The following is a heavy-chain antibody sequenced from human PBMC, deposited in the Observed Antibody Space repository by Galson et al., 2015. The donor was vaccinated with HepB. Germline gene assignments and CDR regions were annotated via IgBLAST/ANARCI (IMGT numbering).Heavy chain of an antibody. CDR1: GFTFSNYA. Sequence: SLRLSCAASGFTFSNYAIYWVRQAPGKGLEWVSSITVTGTITEYADSVKGRFTISRDNSKNTLHLQMNSLRVEDTAVYYCIKWRGDCLRYGLAGWGQG. CDR2: ITVTGTIT. D-gene: IGHD2-21*02. CDR3: IKWRGDCLRYGLAG. V-gene: IGHV3-23*01. J-gene: IGHJ6*02.